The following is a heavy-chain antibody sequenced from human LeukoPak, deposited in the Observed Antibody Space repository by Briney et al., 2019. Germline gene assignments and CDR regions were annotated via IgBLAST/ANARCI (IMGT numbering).Heavy chain of an antibody. CDR2: ISWNGRNT. Sequence: GGSLRLSCAASGFTFDDYDLNWVRQAPGKGLEWAFGISWNGRNTAYAESLKGRFTISRDNAKNSLYLQMNSLRAEDTAFYYCARVQQYDKFDYWGQGTLVTVSS. CDR3: ARVQQYDKFDY. CDR1: GFTFDDYD. D-gene: IGHD3-22*01. V-gene: IGHV3-20*04. J-gene: IGHJ4*02.